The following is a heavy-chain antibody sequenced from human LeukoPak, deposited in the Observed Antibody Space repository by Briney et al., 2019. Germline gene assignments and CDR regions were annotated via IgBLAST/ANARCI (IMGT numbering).Heavy chain of an antibody. CDR2: IYYSGST. D-gene: IGHD2-2*02. J-gene: IGHJ4*02. CDR3: ARGTGYCSSTSCYTLDY. V-gene: IGHV4-30-4*08. Sequence: SQTLSLTCTVSGGSISSGDYYWSWIRQPPGKGLEWIGYIYYSGSTYYNPSLKSRVTISVDTSKNQFSLKLSSVTAADTAVYYCARGTGYCSSTSCYTLDYWGQGTLVTVSS. CDR1: GGSISSGDYY.